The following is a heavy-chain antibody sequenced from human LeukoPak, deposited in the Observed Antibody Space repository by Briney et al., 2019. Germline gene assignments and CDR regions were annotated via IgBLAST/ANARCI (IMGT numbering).Heavy chain of an antibody. D-gene: IGHD3-10*01. CDR1: GGTFSSYA. CDR2: IIPIFGTA. Sequence: GASVKVSCEASGGTFSSYAISWVRQAPGQGLEWMGGIIPIFGTANYAQKFQGRVTITADESTSTAYMELSSLRSEDTAVYYCARGIKFAGLADYYYYYMDVWGKGTTVTVSS. V-gene: IGHV1-69*13. CDR3: ARGIKFAGLADYYYYYMDV. J-gene: IGHJ6*03.